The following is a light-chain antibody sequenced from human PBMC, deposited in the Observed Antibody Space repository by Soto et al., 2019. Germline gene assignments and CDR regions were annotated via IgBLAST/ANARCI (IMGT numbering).Light chain of an antibody. J-gene: IGKJ1*01. V-gene: IGKV3-15*01. CDR2: GAS. Sequence: EIFLTQSPGTLSVSPGERATLSCRASQSVSSKLAWYQQKPGQAPRLLFYGASTGATGIPARFSGSGSETEFTLSISSLQSEDFAVYYGQQYNNWPGTFGQGTKV. CDR3: QQYNNWPGT. CDR1: QSVSSK.